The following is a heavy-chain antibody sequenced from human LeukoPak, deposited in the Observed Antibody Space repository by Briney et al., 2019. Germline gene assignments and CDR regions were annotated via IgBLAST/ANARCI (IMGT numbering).Heavy chain of an antibody. Sequence: PGGSLRLSCAASGFTFSSYSMNWVRQAPGKGLEWVSSISSSSSYIYYADSVKGRFTISRDNSKNTLYLQMNSLRAEDTAVYYCAREKTPYYYGSGSYYYYYYGMDVWGQGTTVTVSS. CDR3: AREKTPYYYGSGSYYYYYYGMDV. D-gene: IGHD3-10*01. CDR2: ISSSSSYI. V-gene: IGHV3-21*01. J-gene: IGHJ6*02. CDR1: GFTFSSYS.